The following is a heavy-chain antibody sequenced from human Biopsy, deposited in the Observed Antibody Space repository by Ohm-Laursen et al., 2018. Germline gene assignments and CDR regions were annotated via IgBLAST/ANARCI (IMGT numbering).Heavy chain of an antibody. CDR3: TKERRGWYSER. CDR1: GSTFSDYA. V-gene: IGHV3-30*18. D-gene: IGHD6-19*01. CDR2: ITHDGSKT. Sequence: SLRLSCAASGSTFSDYAMHWVRQAPGKGLEWVAIITHDGSKTYYADSVEGRFTISRDQFKSTVYLQLNSLRTEDTAIYYCTKERRGWYSERWGQGTLVTVSS. J-gene: IGHJ4*02.